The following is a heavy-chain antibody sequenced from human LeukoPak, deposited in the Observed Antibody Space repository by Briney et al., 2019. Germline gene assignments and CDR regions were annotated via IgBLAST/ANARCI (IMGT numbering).Heavy chain of an antibody. CDR2: INHSGST. D-gene: IGHD1-20*01. J-gene: IGHJ4*02. CDR3: ARGRGITGTTTMYYFDY. Sequence: GSLRLSCAASGFTFSSYAMSWVRQAPGKGLEWIGEINHSGSTNYNPSLKSRVTISVDTSKNQFSLKLGSVTAADTAVYYCARGRGITGTTTMYYFDYWGQGTLVTVSS. CDR1: GFTFSSYA. V-gene: IGHV4-34*01.